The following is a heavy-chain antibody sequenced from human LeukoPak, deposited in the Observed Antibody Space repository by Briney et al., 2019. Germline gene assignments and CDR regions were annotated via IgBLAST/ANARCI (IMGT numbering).Heavy chain of an antibody. CDR1: GFTFSSYA. J-gene: IGHJ4*02. CDR3: AKASELGRGYFDY. D-gene: IGHD7-27*01. Sequence: GGSLRLSCEASGFTFSSYAMSWVRQAPGKGLEWVSVISGSGSSTYYADSVKGRFTISRDSSQNTLYLQMNSLRAEDTAVYYCAKASELGRGYFDYWGQGTLVTVSS. CDR2: ISGSGSST. V-gene: IGHV3-23*01.